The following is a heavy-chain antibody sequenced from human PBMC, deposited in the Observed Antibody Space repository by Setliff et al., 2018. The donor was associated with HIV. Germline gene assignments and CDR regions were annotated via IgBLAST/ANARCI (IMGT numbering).Heavy chain of an antibody. D-gene: IGHD5-12*01. Sequence: PGGSLRLSCAASGFTFDDYGMSWVRQAPGKGLEWVSGINWNGGSTGYADSVKGRFTISRDNAKNSLYLHMDSLTAEDTAVYYCAREALSRDGYSFDYWGQGTLVTVSS. CDR3: AREALSRDGYSFDY. CDR2: INWNGGST. V-gene: IGHV3-20*04. CDR1: GFTFDDYG. J-gene: IGHJ4*02.